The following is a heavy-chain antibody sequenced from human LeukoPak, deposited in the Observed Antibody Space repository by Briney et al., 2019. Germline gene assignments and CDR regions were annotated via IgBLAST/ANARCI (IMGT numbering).Heavy chain of an antibody. CDR1: GYTFTSYA. CDR3: ARDPQPRVPGGGGRYYYGRDV. Sequence: ASVKVSCKASGYTFTSYAMNWVRQAPGQGLEWMGWINTNTGNPTYAQGFTGRFVFSLDTSVSTAYLQISSLKAEDTAVYYCARDPQPRVPGGGGRYYYGRDVGGKGTTVPVPS. V-gene: IGHV7-4-1*02. D-gene: IGHD3-16*01. J-gene: IGHJ6*04. CDR2: INTNTGNP.